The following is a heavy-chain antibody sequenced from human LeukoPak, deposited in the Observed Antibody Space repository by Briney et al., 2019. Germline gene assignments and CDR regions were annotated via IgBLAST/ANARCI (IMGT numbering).Heavy chain of an antibody. D-gene: IGHD5-24*01. CDR1: GGTFSSYA. Sequence: SMKVSCKASGGTFSSYAISWVRQAPGQGLEWMGGIIPIFGTANYAQKFQGRVTITADESTSTAYMELSSLRSEDTAVYYCARDRGDGYNLRALYPFDYWGQGTLVTVSS. J-gene: IGHJ4*02. CDR2: IIPIFGTA. V-gene: IGHV1-69*13. CDR3: ARDRGDGYNLRALYPFDY.